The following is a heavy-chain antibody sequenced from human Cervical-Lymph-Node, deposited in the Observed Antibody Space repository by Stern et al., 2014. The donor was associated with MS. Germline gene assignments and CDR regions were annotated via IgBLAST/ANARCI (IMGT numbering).Heavy chain of an antibody. Sequence: EVQLVESGAEVKKSGESLKISCKGSGYSFTNYWIGWVRQMPGKGLEWMGIDTRYSPSFQGQVTISADKSISIAYLQWSSLKAPDTAMYYCARAEEYSSSWYFDYWGQGTLVTVSS. D-gene: IGHD6-13*01. CDR3: ARAEEYSSSWYFDY. CDR1: GYSFTNYW. J-gene: IGHJ4*02. V-gene: IGHV5-51*03. CDR2: DT.